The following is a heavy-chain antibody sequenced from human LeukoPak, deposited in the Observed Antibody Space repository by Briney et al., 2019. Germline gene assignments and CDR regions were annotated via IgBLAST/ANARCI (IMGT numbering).Heavy chain of an antibody. D-gene: IGHD3-9*01. CDR3: ARADMTSYYYYGMDV. V-gene: IGHV4-30-2*01. CDR2: IYHSGST. CDR1: GGSISSGGYS. Sequence: SQTLSLTCAVSGGSISSGGYSWSWIRQPPGRGLEWIGYIYHSGSTYYNPSLKSRVTISVDRSKNQFSLKLSSVTAADTAVYYCARADMTSYYYYGMDVWGQGTTVTVSS. J-gene: IGHJ6*02.